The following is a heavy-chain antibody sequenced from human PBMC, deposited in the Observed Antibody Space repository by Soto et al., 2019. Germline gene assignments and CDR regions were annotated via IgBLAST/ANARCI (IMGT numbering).Heavy chain of an antibody. CDR1: GGSISTGRYH. D-gene: IGHD3-10*01. J-gene: IGHJ5*02. V-gene: IGHV4-39*01. CDR2: MDYSGST. Sequence: PSETLSLTCTGSGGSISTGRYHWAWIRQPPGKGLEWMGTMDYSGSTNYNPSLKSRVTISVDTSKNQFSLKLTSVTAADTAVYYCARRTPLYASDISRFDPWGQGALVTVSS. CDR3: ARRTPLYASDISRFDP.